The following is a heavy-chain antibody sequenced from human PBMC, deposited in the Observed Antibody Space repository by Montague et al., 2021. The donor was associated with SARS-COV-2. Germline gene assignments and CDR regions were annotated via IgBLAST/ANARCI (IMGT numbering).Heavy chain of an antibody. CDR3: ARDQYCTKGVCYSRGFVY. Sequence: SLRLSCAASGFSFSDSYMSWIRQAPGKGLEWVSYISGSSSYTNYADSVKGRFTISRDNAKNSLYLQMNSLRAEDTAVYYCARDQYCTKGVCYSRGFVYWGQGTLVTVSS. CDR2: ISGSSSYT. CDR1: GFSFSDSY. V-gene: IGHV3-11*05. D-gene: IGHD2-8*01. J-gene: IGHJ4*02.